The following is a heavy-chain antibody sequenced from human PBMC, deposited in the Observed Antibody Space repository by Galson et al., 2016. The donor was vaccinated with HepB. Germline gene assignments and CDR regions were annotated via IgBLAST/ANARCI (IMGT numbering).Heavy chain of an antibody. CDR3: ARQGYCSGGRGYTYYFDY. J-gene: IGHJ4*02. V-gene: IGHV5-10-1*01. CDR2: IDPSDSYT. D-gene: IGHD2-15*01. CDR1: GYSFTNYW. Sequence: QSGAEVKKPGESLRISCKGSGYSFTNYWISWVRQMPGKGLEWMGRIDPSDSYTNYSPSFQGHVTFSADKSISTAYLQWSSLKASDTAMYYCARQGYCSGGRGYTYYFDYWGQGAPVTFSS.